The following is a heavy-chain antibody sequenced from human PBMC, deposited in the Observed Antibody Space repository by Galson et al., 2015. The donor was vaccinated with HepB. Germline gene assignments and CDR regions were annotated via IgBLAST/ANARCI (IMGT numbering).Heavy chain of an antibody. V-gene: IGHV3-23*01. Sequence: SLRLSCAASGFTFRNYAMSWVRQAPGKGLEWVSIIRVSGGRIDYADSVRGRFTISRDNSKNTLYVQMTSLRAEDTAVYYCAKDQDYSKGEEGYNYYGMDVWGQGTTVTVSS. CDR3: AKDQDYSKGEEGYNYYGMDV. D-gene: IGHD4-11*01. CDR2: IRVSGGRI. CDR1: GFTFRNYA. J-gene: IGHJ6*02.